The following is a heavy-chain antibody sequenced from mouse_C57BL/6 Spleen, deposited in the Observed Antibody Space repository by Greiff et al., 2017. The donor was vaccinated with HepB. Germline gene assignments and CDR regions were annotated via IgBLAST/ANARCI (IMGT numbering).Heavy chain of an antibody. CDR3: AKVGYYDRDG. V-gene: IGHV1-55*01. Sequence: VQLQQSGAELVKPGASVTMSCKASGYTFTGYWITWVKQRPGQGLEWIGDIYPGSGGTTYNEKFKSKATLTVDKSSSTAYMQLSSLTSEDSAVYSGAKVGYYDRDGWGERPTL. J-gene: IGHJ2*01. CDR1: GYTFTGYW. D-gene: IGHD2-4*01. CDR2: IYPGSGGT.